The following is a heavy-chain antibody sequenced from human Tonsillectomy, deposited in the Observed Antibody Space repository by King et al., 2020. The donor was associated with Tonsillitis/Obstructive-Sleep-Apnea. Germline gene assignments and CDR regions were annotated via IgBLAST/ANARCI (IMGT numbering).Heavy chain of an antibody. CDR3: TKRMITFGGVL. Sequence: VQLVESGGGLVKPGGSLRLSCAASGFTFSNAWMSWVRQAPGKGLEWVGRIKSKTDGGTTDYAAPVKGRLTISRDDSKNTLYLQMNSLRTEDTAVYYCTKRMITFGGVLWGQGTLVTVSS. CDR1: GFTFSNAW. D-gene: IGHD3-16*01. J-gene: IGHJ4*02. V-gene: IGHV3-15*01. CDR2: IKSKTDGGTT.